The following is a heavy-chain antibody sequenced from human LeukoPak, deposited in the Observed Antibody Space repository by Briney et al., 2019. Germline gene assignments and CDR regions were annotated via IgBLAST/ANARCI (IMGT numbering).Heavy chain of an antibody. CDR1: GFTLSSYE. J-gene: IGHJ4*02. CDR3: AREVEYYGSGSYFD. D-gene: IGHD3-10*01. V-gene: IGHV3-48*03. CDR2: ISSSGSTI. Sequence: GGSLRLSCAASGFTLSSYEMNWVRQAPGKGLEWVSYISSSGSTIYYADSVKGRFTISRDNAKNSLYLQMNSLRAEDTAVYYCAREVEYYGSGSYFDWGQGTLVTVPS.